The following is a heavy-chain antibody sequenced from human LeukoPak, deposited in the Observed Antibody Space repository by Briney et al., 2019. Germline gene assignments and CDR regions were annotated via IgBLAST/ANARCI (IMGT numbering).Heavy chain of an antibody. CDR2: IYYSGST. CDR1: GGSISSSSYY. D-gene: IGHD4-17*01. CDR3: ARLAYGDYGNDAFDI. J-gene: IGHJ3*02. V-gene: IGHV4-39*01. Sequence: PSETLSLTCTVSGGSISSSSYYWGWIRQPPGKGLEWIGSIYYSGSTYYNPSLKSRVTIPVDTSKNQFSLKLSSVTAADTAVYYCARLAYGDYGNDAFDIWGQGTMVTVSS.